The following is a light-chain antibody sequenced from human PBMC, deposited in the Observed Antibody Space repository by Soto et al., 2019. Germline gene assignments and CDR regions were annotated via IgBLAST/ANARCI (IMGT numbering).Light chain of an antibody. J-gene: IGLJ2*01. CDR1: SSDVDGYNY. Sequence: QSALTQPPSASGSLGQSVTISCTGTSSDVDGYNYVSWHQQHPGKAPKVMIYEVTKRPPGVPDRFSGSKSGDTASLTVSGLQAEDEAYYYCSSFAGAGNPVLLGGGTKVTVL. CDR2: EVT. V-gene: IGLV2-8*01. CDR3: SSFAGAGNPVL.